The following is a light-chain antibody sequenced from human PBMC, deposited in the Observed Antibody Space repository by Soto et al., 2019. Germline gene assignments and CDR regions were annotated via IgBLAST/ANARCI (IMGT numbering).Light chain of an antibody. CDR3: QQYGSSPPT. CDR1: QSVSSNY. CDR2: GAS. V-gene: IGKV3-20*01. J-gene: IGKJ1*01. Sequence: EIVLTQSPGTLSLSPGERATLSCRASQSVSSNYLAWYQRKPGQAPRLLIYGASSSATGLPNRFSGSGSGTDFTLTITRLEPEDFAVYYCQQYGSSPPTFGQGTKVEIK.